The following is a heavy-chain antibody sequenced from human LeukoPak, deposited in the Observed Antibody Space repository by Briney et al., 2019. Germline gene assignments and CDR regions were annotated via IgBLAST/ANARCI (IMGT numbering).Heavy chain of an antibody. CDR1: GSTFSSYW. Sequence: GGSLRLSCAASGSTFSSYWMSWVRQAPGKGLEWVANIKQDGSEKYYVDSVKGRFTISRDNAKNSLYLQMNSLRAEDTAVYYCARADMGIVVVPAAHDAFDIWGQGTMVTVSS. CDR2: IKQDGSEK. V-gene: IGHV3-7*01. D-gene: IGHD2-2*03. CDR3: ARADMGIVVVPAAHDAFDI. J-gene: IGHJ3*02.